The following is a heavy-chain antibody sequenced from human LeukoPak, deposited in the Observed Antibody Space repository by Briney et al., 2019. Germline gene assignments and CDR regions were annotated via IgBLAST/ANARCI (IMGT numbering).Heavy chain of an antibody. D-gene: IGHD6-13*01. J-gene: IGHJ6*02. CDR2: IDWDDDK. CDR1: GFSLSTSGMC. V-gene: IGHV2-70*11. CDR3: ARMVAAAGPYGMDV. Sequence: RESGPALVKPTQTLTLTCTFSGFSLSTSGMCVSWIRQPPGKALEWLARIDWDDDKYYSTSLKTRLTISKDTSKNQVVLTMTNMDPVDTATYYCARMVAAAGPYGMDVWGQGTTVTVSS.